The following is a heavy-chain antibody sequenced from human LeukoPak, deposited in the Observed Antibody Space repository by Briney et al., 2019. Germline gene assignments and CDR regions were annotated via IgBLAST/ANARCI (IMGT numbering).Heavy chain of an antibody. D-gene: IGHD2-2*02. Sequence: SETLSLTCTVSGGSISSYYWSWIRQPPGKGLEWIGYIYYSGSTNYNPSLKSRVTISVDTSKNQFSLKLSSVTAADTAVYYCARDLGFRCSSTSCYSPDSGWFDPWGQGTLVTVSP. CDR1: GGSISSYY. V-gene: IGHV4-59*01. CDR3: ARDLGFRCSSTSCYSPDSGWFDP. CDR2: IYYSGST. J-gene: IGHJ5*02.